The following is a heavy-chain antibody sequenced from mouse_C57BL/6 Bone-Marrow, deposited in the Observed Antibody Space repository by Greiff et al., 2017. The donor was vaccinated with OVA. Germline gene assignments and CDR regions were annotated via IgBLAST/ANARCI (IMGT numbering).Heavy chain of an antibody. J-gene: IGHJ4*01. CDR2: ISNGGGST. CDR3: ARHRYYYAMDY. CDR1: GFTFSDYY. Sequence: EVQRVESGGGLVQPGGSLKLSCAASGFTFSDYYMYWVRQTPEKRLEWVAYISNGGGSTYYPDTVKGRFTISRDNAKNTLYLQMSRLKSEDTAMYYCARHRYYYAMDYWGQGTSVTVSS. V-gene: IGHV5-12*01.